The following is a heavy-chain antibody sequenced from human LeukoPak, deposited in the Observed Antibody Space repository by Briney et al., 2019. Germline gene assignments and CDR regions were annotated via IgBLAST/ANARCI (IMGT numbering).Heavy chain of an antibody. CDR1: GGSISSYY. Sequence: SETLSLTCIVSGGSISSYYWSWIRQPPGKGLEWIGYNYYSGSNNYNPSLKSRVTLSVGASQHQFSLKLSYATAADTAVYYCAREGTCGTHLNWFDPWGQGTLVTVSS. J-gene: IGHJ5*02. CDR2: NYYSGSN. CDR3: AREGTCGTHLNWFDP. D-gene: IGHD1-1*01. V-gene: IGHV4-59*01.